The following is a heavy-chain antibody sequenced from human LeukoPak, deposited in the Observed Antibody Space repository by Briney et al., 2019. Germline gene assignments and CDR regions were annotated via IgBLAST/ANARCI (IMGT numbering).Heavy chain of an antibody. CDR2: IYYSGRT. CDR1: GGSIRGDD. Sequence: SGTLSLTCTVSGGSIRGDDWSWGAESPGQGLGGFRYIYYSGRTTYHPSLTSRVTISVDTSKNPFSLKLSSVTAADTAVYYCARDRDSSSWYNWFDPWGQGTLVTVSS. D-gene: IGHD6-13*01. J-gene: IGHJ5*02. V-gene: IGHV4-59*01. CDR3: ARDRDSSSWYNWFDP.